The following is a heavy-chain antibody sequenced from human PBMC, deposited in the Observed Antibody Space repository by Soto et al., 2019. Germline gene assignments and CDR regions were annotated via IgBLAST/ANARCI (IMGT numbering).Heavy chain of an antibody. CDR2: IYHSGST. CDR1: GDSISSSKW. Sequence: QVQLQESGPGLVKPSGTLSLTCAVSGDSISSSKWWSWVRQPPGKGLEWIGEIYHSGSTNYNPSLRRRXXXSXXKSKKQFTLKLSSVTDADTAVYYCARGARQQQRDYWGQGTLVTVSS. D-gene: IGHD6-13*01. V-gene: IGHV4-4*02. CDR3: ARGARQQQRDY. J-gene: IGHJ4*02.